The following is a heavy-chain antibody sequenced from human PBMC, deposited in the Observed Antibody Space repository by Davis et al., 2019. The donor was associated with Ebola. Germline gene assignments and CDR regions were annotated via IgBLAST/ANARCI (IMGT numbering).Heavy chain of an antibody. J-gene: IGHJ6*02. Sequence: ASVKVSCKASEYSFTSYDINWVRQATGQGLEWMGWMNPNSGNTYYAQKFQGRVTMTRNTSTNTAYMELSSLRSEDTAVYYCATGWGYGDYDVDYYYYGMDVWGQGTTVTVSS. CDR3: ATGWGYGDYDVDYYYYGMDV. D-gene: IGHD4-17*01. CDR1: EYSFTSYD. CDR2: MNPNSGNT. V-gene: IGHV1-8*01.